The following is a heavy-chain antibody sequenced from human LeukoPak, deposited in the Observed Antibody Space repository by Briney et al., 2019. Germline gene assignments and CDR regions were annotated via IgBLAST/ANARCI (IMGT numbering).Heavy chain of an antibody. CDR1: GFSLSTSGMC. V-gene: IGHV2-70*11. J-gene: IGHJ4*02. D-gene: IGHD5/OR15-5a*01. CDR3: ARASTIHDLFDY. Sequence: SGPTLVNPTQTLTLTCTFPGFSLSTSGMCVSWIRQPPGKALEWLARIDWDDDKYYSTSLKTRLTISKDTSKNQVVLTMTNMDPVDTATYYCARASTIHDLFDYWGQGTLVTVSS. CDR2: IDWDDDK.